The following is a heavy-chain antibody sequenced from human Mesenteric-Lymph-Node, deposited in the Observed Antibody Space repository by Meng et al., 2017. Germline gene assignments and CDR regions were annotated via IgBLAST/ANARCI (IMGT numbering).Heavy chain of an antibody. D-gene: IGHD1-1*01. J-gene: IGHJ4*02. CDR2: VYYSGST. CDR3: ARERSRNDVGYFDY. V-gene: IGHV4-61*01. CDR1: GDSVRSNWCY. Sequence: QVQLQESARGLGGPSETLSLTCTVSGDSVRSNWCYWSWIRQPPGKGLEWIGYVYYSGSTNYNPSLKSRVTISVDTSKNQFSLKLNSVTAADTAVYYCARERSRNDVGYFDYWGRGNLVTVSS.